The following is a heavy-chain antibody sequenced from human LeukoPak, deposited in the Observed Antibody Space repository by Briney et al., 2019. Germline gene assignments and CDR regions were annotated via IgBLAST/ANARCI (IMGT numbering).Heavy chain of an antibody. V-gene: IGHV3-74*03. CDR3: ARDRGYSTFDY. D-gene: IGHD4-23*01. Sequence: GGSLRLSCVASGFTLSDHWMYWVRQGPSRGLAHVSRVESDASRTTYADSVKGRFTISRDDAKNTMYLQMNSLRVDDTAVYYCARDRGYSTFDYWGQGTLVTVSS. CDR1: GFTLSDHW. CDR2: VESDASRT. J-gene: IGHJ4*02.